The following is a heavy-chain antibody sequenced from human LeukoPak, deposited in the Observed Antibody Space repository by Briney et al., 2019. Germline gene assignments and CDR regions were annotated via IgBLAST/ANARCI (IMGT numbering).Heavy chain of an antibody. D-gene: IGHD3-16*01. CDR1: GFTFSSYA. Sequence: PGGSLRLSYAASGFTFSSYAMSWVRQAPGKGLEWVSAISGSGGSTYYADSVKGRFTISRDNSRDTLYLQMNSLGAEDTAVYYCAKGYYDYVWGSYYFDYWGQGTLVTVSS. CDR3: AKGYYDYVWGSYYFDY. J-gene: IGHJ4*02. CDR2: ISGSGGST. V-gene: IGHV3-23*01.